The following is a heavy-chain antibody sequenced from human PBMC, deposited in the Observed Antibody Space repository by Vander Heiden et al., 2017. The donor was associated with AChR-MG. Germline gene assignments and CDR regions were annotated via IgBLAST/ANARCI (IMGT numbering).Heavy chain of an antibody. D-gene: IGHD3-10*01. CDR1: GGTFSSYA. J-gene: IGHJ6*03. Sequence: QVQLVQSGAEVKKPGSSVKVSCKASGGTFSSYALSGVRQAPGQGLEWMGGIIPIFGTANYAQKFQGRVTITADESTSTAYMELSSLRSEDTAVYYCARRVVQGVTGDYYYYYYMDVWGKGTTVTVSS. CDR3: ARRVVQGVTGDYYYYYYMDV. V-gene: IGHV1-69*01. CDR2: IIPIFGTA.